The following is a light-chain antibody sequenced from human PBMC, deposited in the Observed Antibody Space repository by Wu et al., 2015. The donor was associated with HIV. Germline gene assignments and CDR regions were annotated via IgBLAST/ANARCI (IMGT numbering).Light chain of an antibody. Sequence: EIVMTHSPATLSVSPGERATLSCRASQSVTSNLAWYQQKPGQAPRLLIYDASTRATGVPARFSGGGSGTEFTLTISSMQSEDFAVYYCQQYDDWPRTFGGGTKGGD. CDR3: QQYDDWPRT. J-gene: IGKJ4*01. CDR1: QSVTSN. CDR2: DAS. V-gene: IGKV3-15*01.